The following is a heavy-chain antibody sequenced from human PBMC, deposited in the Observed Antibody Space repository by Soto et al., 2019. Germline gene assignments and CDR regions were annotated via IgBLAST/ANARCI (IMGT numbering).Heavy chain of an antibody. J-gene: IGHJ5*02. CDR1: GGSVSSYY. CDR3: ARLGAQEIDP. Sequence: SETLSLTCTVSGGSVSSYYWSWIRQPPGKGLEWIGYIYYSGSTNYNPSLKSRVTISVDTSKNQFSLKLSSVTAADTAVYYCARLGAQEIDPWGQGTLVTVSS. CDR2: IYYSGST. D-gene: IGHD3-16*01. V-gene: IGHV4-59*08.